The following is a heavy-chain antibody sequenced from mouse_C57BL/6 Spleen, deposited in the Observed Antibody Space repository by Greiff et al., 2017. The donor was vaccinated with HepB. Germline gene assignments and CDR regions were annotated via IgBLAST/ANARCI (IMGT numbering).Heavy chain of an antibody. CDR1: GYTFTSYW. Sequence: QVQLKQPGAELVMPGASVKLSCKASGYTFTSYWMHWVKQRPGQGLEWIGEIDPSDSYTNYNQKFKGKSTLTVDKSSSTAYMQLSSLTSEDSAVYYCARDYYGSSLLAYWGQGTLVTVSA. V-gene: IGHV1-69*01. J-gene: IGHJ3*01. D-gene: IGHD1-1*01. CDR2: IDPSDSYT. CDR3: ARDYYGSSLLAY.